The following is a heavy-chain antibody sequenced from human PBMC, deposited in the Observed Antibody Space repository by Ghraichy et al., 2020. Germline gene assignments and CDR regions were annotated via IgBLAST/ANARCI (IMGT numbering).Heavy chain of an antibody. Sequence: GESLNISCAASGFTFSSYAMHWVRQAPGKGLEYVSAISSNGGSTYYANSVKGRFTISRDNSKNTLYLQMGSLKTEDMALYYCARYPLDCSSTSCYYYMDVWGKGTTVTVSS. CDR1: GFTFSSYA. J-gene: IGHJ6*03. V-gene: IGHV3-64*01. D-gene: IGHD2-2*01. CDR2: ISSNGGST. CDR3: ARYPLDCSSTSCYYYMDV.